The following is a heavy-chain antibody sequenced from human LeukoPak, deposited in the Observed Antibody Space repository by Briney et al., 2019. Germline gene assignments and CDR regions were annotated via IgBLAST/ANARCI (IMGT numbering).Heavy chain of an antibody. CDR3: ARDRLKGDY. Sequence: PGGSLRLSCAASGLTVSSNSMSWVRQAPGKGLEWVSFIYSGGSTYYADSVKGRFTISRDNAKNSLYLQMNSLRAEDTAVYYCARDRLKGDYWGQGTLVTVSS. V-gene: IGHV3-53*01. J-gene: IGHJ4*02. CDR2: IYSGGST. CDR1: GLTVSSNS.